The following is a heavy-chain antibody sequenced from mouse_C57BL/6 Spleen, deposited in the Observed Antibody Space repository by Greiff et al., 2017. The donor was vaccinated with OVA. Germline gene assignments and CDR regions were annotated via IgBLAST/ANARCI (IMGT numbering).Heavy chain of an antibody. D-gene: IGHD1-1*01. CDR3: AREGDYSAWFAY. Sequence: QVQLQQSGAELVKPGASVKLSCKASGYTFTSYWMQWVKQRPGQGLEWIGEIDPSDSYTNYNQKFKGKATLTVDTSSSTAYMQLSSLTSEDSAVYYCAREGDYSAWFAYWGQGTLVTVSA. J-gene: IGHJ3*01. CDR2: IDPSDSYT. V-gene: IGHV1-50*01. CDR1: GYTFTSYW.